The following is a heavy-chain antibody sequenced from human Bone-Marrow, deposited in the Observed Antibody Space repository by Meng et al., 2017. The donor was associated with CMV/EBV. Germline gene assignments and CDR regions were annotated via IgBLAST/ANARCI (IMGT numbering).Heavy chain of an antibody. V-gene: IGHV1-46*01. CDR2: INPSGGST. J-gene: IGHJ6*02. CDR1: GYTFTSYY. Sequence: ASVKVSCKASGYTFTSYYMHWVRQAPGQGLEWMGIINPSGGSTSYAQKFQGRVTMTRDTSTSTVYMELSSLRSDDTAVYYCARVGAKEYYYYGMDVWGQGTTVTVSS. CDR3: ARVGAKEYYYYGMDV.